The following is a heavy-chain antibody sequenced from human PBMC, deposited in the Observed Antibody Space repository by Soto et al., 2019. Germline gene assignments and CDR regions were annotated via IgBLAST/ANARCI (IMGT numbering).Heavy chain of an antibody. CDR3: ARDQLYYNDISGRPLNAFDV. Sequence: PSETLSLTCTVSGGSISSSSYYWGWIRQPPGKGLEWVSYIGIGSSTKYYADSVKGRFTISRDNAKNSLYLQMNSLRAEDTAVYYCARDQLYYNDISGRPLNAFDVWGQGTMVT. J-gene: IGHJ3*01. CDR1: GGSISSSS. D-gene: IGHD3-22*01. V-gene: IGHV3-48*01. CDR2: IGIGSSTK.